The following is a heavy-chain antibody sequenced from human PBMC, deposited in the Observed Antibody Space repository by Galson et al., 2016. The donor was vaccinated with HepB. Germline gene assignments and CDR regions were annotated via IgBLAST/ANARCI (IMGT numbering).Heavy chain of an antibody. Sequence: TLSLTCTVSGAPMTSGGFFWTWIRQLPGKGLEWIGEIHYGGTTYYNPSLKGRVSMSLDMSQNQFYLTLTSVTAADTALYYCAGDTPPTEAGENHYGVDVWGKGTMVTVSS. CDR1: GAPMTSGGFF. J-gene: IGHJ6*04. CDR2: IHYGGTT. CDR3: AGDTPPTEAGENHYGVDV. V-gene: IGHV4-31*03. D-gene: IGHD6-19*01.